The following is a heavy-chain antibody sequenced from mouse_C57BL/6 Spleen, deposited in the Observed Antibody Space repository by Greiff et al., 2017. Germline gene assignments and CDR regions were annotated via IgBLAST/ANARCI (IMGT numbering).Heavy chain of an antibody. Sequence: QVQLQQSGAELARPGASVKLSCKASGYTFTSYGISWVKQRTGQGLEWIGAIYPRSGNTYYNEKLKGKATLTADKSASTAYMELRSLTSEDSAVYFCVHGNGFAYWGQGTLVTVSA. J-gene: IGHJ3*01. CDR1: GYTFTSYG. CDR3: VHGNGFAY. D-gene: IGHD2-1*01. CDR2: IYPRSGNT. V-gene: IGHV1-81*01.